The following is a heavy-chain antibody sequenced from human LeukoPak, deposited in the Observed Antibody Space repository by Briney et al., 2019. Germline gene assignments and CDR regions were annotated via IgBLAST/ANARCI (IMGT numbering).Heavy chain of an antibody. J-gene: IGHJ6*02. CDR1: GFTFSSHW. D-gene: IGHD3-9*01. CDR2: IKQDGSEK. V-gene: IGHV3-7*01. CDR3: AREMPRYFDWLLLPYYYYGMDV. Sequence: GGSLRLSCAASGFTFSSHWMRWVRQAPGKGLEWVANIKQDGSEKYYVDSVKGRFTISRDNAKNSLYLQMNSLRAEDTAVYYCAREMPRYFDWLLLPYYYYGMDVWGQGTTVTVSS.